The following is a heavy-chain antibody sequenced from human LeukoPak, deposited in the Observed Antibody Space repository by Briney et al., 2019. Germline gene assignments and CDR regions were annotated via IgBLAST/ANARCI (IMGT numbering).Heavy chain of an antibody. CDR3: ARDFTRTPGDYYYYYGMDV. Sequence: ASVKVSCKASGYIFTSYGISWVRQAPGQGLEWMGWISAYNGNTNYAQKLQGRVTMTTDTSTSTAYMELRSLRSDDTAVYYCARDFTRTPGDYYYYYGMDVWGQGTTVTVSS. J-gene: IGHJ6*02. CDR1: GYIFTSYG. CDR2: ISAYNGNT. D-gene: IGHD4-23*01. V-gene: IGHV1-18*01.